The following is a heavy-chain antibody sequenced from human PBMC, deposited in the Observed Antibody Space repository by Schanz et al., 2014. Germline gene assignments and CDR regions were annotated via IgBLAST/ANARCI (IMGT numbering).Heavy chain of an antibody. Sequence: QVQLVESGGGLVKPGGSLRLSCAASGFTFSDYYMSWIRQAPGKGLEWVSYISGTTTYTNYADSVKGRFTISRDNAKSTQYLQMNSRRAEDTAVYYCAKDPRHGDYDYYFDYWGQGTLVTVSS. D-gene: IGHD3-22*01. CDR1: GFTFSDYY. CDR2: ISGTTTYT. CDR3: AKDPRHGDYDYYFDY. V-gene: IGHV3-11*05. J-gene: IGHJ4*02.